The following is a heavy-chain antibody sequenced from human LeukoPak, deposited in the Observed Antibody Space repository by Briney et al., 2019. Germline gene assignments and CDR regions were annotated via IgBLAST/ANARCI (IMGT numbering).Heavy chain of an antibody. V-gene: IGHV4-39*01. J-gene: IGHJ3*02. CDR1: GGSISSSSYY. CDR3: ARRAAAVIDAFDI. Sequence: SETLSLPCTVSGGSISSSSYYWGWIRQPPGKGLEWIGSIYYSGSTYYNPSLKSRVTISVDTSKNQFSLKLSSVTAADTAVYYCARRAAAVIDAFDIWGQGTMVSVSS. D-gene: IGHD6-13*01. CDR2: IYYSGST.